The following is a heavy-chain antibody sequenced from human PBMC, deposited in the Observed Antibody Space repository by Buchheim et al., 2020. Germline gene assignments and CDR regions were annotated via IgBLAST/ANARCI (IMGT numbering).Heavy chain of an antibody. CDR2: INYSGST. V-gene: IGHV4-59*01. Sequence: QVRLRESGPRLVKSSETLSLTCTVSGGSISTYYWSWIRQPAGEGLEWIGYINYSGSTNYNPSLKSRVTISVDTSKNQFSLKLNSVTAADTAVYYCARGYGSNYGRIDPWGQGTL. CDR3: ARGYGSNYGRIDP. D-gene: IGHD1-26*01. J-gene: IGHJ5*02. CDR1: GGSISTYY.